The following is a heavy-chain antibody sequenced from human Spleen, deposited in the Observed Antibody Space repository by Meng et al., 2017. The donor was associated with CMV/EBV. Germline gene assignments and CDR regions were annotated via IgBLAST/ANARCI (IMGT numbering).Heavy chain of an antibody. J-gene: IGHJ4*02. D-gene: IGHD1-1*01. CDR1: GFRFSSYE. CDR2: IQHDGSYK. V-gene: IGHV3-30*02. Sequence: GESLKISCAASGFRFSSYEMNWVRQAPGKGLECVAMIQHDGSYKYYGDSLKGRFTISRDNSKNTVYLQMNSLRGEDTAVYYCAKHNYDNSYDYWGQGALVTVSS. CDR3: AKHNYDNSYDY.